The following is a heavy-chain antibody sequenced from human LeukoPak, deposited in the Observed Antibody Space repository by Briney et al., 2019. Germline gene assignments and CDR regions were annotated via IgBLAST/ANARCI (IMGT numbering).Heavy chain of an antibody. Sequence: KTSETLSLTCTVSGGSISSYYWSWIRQPAGKGLEWIGRIYTSGSTNYNPSLKSRVTMSVDTSKNQFSLKLSSVTAADTAVYYCARVGTSDRVPAAIYSPFYYYYYMDVWGKGTTVTVSS. CDR3: ARVGTSDRVPAAIYSPFYYYYYMDV. D-gene: IGHD2-2*01. J-gene: IGHJ6*03. CDR2: IYTSGST. V-gene: IGHV4-4*07. CDR1: GGSISSYY.